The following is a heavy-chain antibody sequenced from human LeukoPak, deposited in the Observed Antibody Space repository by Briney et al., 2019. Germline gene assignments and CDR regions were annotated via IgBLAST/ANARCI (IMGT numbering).Heavy chain of an antibody. D-gene: IGHD4-17*01. J-gene: IGHJ6*03. Sequence: GGSLRLSCAASGFTFSNYAMSWVRQAPGKGLEWVSSISGSGDGTYYADSVKGRFTFSRDNSKNTLDPQMSSLRAEDTAVYYCAKTTTMDVWGKGTTVTVSS. V-gene: IGHV3-23*01. CDR1: GFTFSNYA. CDR2: ISGSGDGT. CDR3: AKTTTMDV.